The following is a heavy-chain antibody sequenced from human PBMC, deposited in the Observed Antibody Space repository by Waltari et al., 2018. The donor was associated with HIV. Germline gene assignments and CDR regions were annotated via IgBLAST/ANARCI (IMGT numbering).Heavy chain of an antibody. J-gene: IGHJ4*02. CDR1: GGSLSGYY. CDR2: ITPSEST. Sequence: QVQLQQWGAGLLKPSETLSLNCAVYGGSLSGYYWRRNRNHPRTGLEWIGEITPSESTNYNPALKSRLTISVDTSKNQFSLTLSSLTAADTAVYYWARVLRAYYGSGSSGGNFDYWGQGTLVTVSS. CDR3: ARVLRAYYGSGSSGGNFDY. D-gene: IGHD3-10*01. V-gene: IGHV4-34*01.